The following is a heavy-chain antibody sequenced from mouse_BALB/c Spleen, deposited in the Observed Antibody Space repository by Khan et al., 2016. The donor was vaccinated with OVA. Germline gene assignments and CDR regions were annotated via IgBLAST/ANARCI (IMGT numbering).Heavy chain of an antibody. Sequence: EVQLQESGPGLVKPSQSLSLTCTVTGYSITSDYAWNWIRQFPGNKLEWMGYISYSGSTSYNPSLKSRISITRDTSKNQFFLQLNSVTTEDTATYYCARSRYRDAFAYWGQGTLVTVSA. D-gene: IGHD2-14*01. V-gene: IGHV3-2*02. CDR3: ARSRYRDAFAY. CDR2: ISYSGST. J-gene: IGHJ3*01. CDR1: GYSITSDYA.